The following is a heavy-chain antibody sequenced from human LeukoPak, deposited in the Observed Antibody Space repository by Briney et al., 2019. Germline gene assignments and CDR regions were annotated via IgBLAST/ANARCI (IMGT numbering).Heavy chain of an antibody. CDR2: ISYDGSNK. CDR1: GFTFSSYA. CDR3: AKGEWLLPTRFGY. Sequence: AGGSLRLSCAASGFTFSSYAMHWVRQAPGKGLEWVAVISYDGSNKYYADSVKGRFTISRDNSKNTLYLQMNSLRAEDTAVYYCAKGEWLLPTRFGYWGQGTLVTVSS. D-gene: IGHD3-3*01. V-gene: IGHV3-30-3*01. J-gene: IGHJ4*02.